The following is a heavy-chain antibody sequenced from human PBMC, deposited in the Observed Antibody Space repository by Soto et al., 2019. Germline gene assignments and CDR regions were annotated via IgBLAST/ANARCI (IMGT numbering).Heavy chain of an antibody. J-gene: IGHJ4*02. D-gene: IGHD3-10*01. V-gene: IGHV1-69*13. CDR1: GGTFSSYA. Sequence: GASVRVSCKASGGTFSSYAISWVRQAPGQGLEWMGGIIPIFGTANYAQKFQGRVTITADESTSTAYMELSSLRSEDTAVYYCARDRMVRGVITTELDYWGQGTLVTVSS. CDR2: IIPIFGTA. CDR3: ARDRMVRGVITTELDY.